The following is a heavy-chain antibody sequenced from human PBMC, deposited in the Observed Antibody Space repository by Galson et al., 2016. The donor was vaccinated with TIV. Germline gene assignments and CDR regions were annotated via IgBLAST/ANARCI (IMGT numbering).Heavy chain of an antibody. CDR1: GDSVTTNF. CDR3: AREYSGTFRYFDY. J-gene: IGHJ4*02. D-gene: IGHD5-12*01. CDR2: MYAGGSS. V-gene: IGHV4-4*07. Sequence: ETLSLTCTVSGDSVTTNFRTWIRRPAGKGLEWLGRMYAGGSSDYNPSLNSRLTISIDRSSNRFSLTLRSVTAADTAVYYCAREYSGTFRYFDYWGRGTHVTVSS.